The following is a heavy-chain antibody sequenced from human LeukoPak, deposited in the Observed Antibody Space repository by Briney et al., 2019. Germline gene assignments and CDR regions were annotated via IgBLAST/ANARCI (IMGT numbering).Heavy chain of an antibody. CDR3: ARSIPLWKELRRDWFDP. CDR1: GYTFISYG. J-gene: IGHJ5*02. Sequence: GASVKVSCKASGYTFISYGISWVRQAPGQGLEWMGWISAYNGNTNYAQKFQGRGTMTTDTSTSTVYMELRSLRSDDTAVYYCARSIPLWKELRRDWFDPWGQGTLVIVSS. D-gene: IGHD3-10*01. CDR2: ISAYNGNT. V-gene: IGHV1-18*01.